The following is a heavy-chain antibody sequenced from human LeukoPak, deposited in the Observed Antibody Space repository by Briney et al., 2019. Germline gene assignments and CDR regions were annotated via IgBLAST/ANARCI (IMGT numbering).Heavy chain of an antibody. D-gene: IGHD3-22*01. CDR2: ISGSSSYI. J-gene: IGHJ4*02. CDR1: GFTFSSYS. V-gene: IGHV3-21*06. Sequence: GGSLRLSCAASGFTFSSYSMNWVRQAPGKGLEWVSSISGSSSYIYYADSVKGRFTISRDNAKNSLYLQMNSLRAEDTAVYYCAREVGYYDSSGYYSDYWGQGTLVTVSS. CDR3: AREVGYYDSSGYYSDY.